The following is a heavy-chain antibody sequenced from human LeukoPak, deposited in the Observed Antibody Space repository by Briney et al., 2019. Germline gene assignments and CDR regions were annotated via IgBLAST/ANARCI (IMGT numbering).Heavy chain of an antibody. D-gene: IGHD3-10*01. CDR1: GFTFSSYA. CDR2: ISYDGSNK. Sequence: GGSLRLSCAASGFTFSSYAMHWVRQAPGKGLEWVAVISYDGSNKYYADSVKGRFTISRDNSKNTLYLQMNSLRAGDTAVYYCAAMVRGEIDAFDIWGQGTMVTVSS. V-gene: IGHV3-30-3*01. CDR3: AAMVRGEIDAFDI. J-gene: IGHJ3*02.